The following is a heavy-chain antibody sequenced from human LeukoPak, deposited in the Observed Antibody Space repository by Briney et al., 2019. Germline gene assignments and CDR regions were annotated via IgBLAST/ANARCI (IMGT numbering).Heavy chain of an antibody. CDR2: ISGGNSDT. V-gene: IGHV5-51*01. D-gene: IGHD5-24*01. CDR3: ARSPGDVYRDGVDDF. CDR1: GYSFPNYW. J-gene: IGHJ3*01. Sequence: GESLKISCKGSGYSFPNYWIGWVRQMPGKGLEWMGIISGGNSDTTYSPSFQGQVTISADKSITTAYLQWSSLKASDTAMYYCARSPGDVYRDGVDDFWGQGTMVTVSS.